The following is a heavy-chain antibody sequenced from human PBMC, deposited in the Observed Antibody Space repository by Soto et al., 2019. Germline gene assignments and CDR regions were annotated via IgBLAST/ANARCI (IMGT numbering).Heavy chain of an antibody. J-gene: IGHJ4*02. CDR2: ISYSGST. CDR1: GGSMISHY. Sequence: SETLSLTCTVSGGSMISHYWTWLRQPPGKGLEWIGYISYSGSTYYNPSLKSRVTISADTSRNQFSLKLSSVIAADTAVYYCARADPDASVGYWGQGTLVTVSS. D-gene: IGHD3-16*01. CDR3: ARADPDASVGY. V-gene: IGHV4-59*11.